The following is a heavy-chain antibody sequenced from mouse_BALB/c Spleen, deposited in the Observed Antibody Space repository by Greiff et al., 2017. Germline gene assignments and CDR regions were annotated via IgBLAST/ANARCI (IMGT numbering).Heavy chain of an antibody. V-gene: IGHV5-17*02. D-gene: IGHD2-14*01. CDR1: GFTFSSFG. J-gene: IGHJ2*01. CDR3: ARNGDYRYDV. Sequence: EVKLVESGGGLVQPGGSRKLSCAASGFTFSSFGMHWVRQAPEKGLEWVAYISSGSSTIYYADTVKGRFTISRDNPKNTLFLQMTSLRSEDTAMYYCARNGDYRYDVWGQGTTLTVSS. CDR2: ISSGSSTI.